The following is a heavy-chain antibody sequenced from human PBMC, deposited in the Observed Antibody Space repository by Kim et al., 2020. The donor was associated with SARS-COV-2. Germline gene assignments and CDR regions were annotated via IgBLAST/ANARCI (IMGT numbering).Heavy chain of an antibody. Sequence: SETLSLTCTVSGGSISSYYWSWIRQPPGKGLEWIGYIYYSGSTNYNPSLKSRVTISVDTSKNQFSLKLSSVTAADTAVYYCAGGYSSSWDAFDIWGQGTMVTVSS. CDR1: GGSISSYY. J-gene: IGHJ3*02. D-gene: IGHD6-13*01. CDR3: AGGYSSSWDAFDI. V-gene: IGHV4-59*13. CDR2: IYYSGST.